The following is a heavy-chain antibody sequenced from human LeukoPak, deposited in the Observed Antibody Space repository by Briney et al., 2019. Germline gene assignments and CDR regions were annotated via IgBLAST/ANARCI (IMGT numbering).Heavy chain of an antibody. Sequence: TGGSLRLSCAASGFTVSSNYMSWVRQAPGKGLEWVSVIYSGGSTYYADSVKGRFTISRDNSKNTLYLQMNSLRAEDTAVYYCATGKLGSYYYYGMDVRGQRTTVTVSS. D-gene: IGHD7-27*01. V-gene: IGHV3-53*01. CDR2: IYSGGST. CDR1: GFTVSSNY. CDR3: ATGKLGSYYYYGMDV. J-gene: IGHJ6*02.